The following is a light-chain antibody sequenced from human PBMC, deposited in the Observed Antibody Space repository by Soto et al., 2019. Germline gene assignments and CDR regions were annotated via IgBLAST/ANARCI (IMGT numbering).Light chain of an antibody. V-gene: IGKV1-17*02. J-gene: IGKJ3*01. CDR3: LQYNSYPPT. Sequence: QMTQSPPSLSASVGDRVIITCRASHDIIVVLGWPQQRPGQAPNLLIYDASSLQSGVPSTFTGSGSGTEFTLTISNLQPDDVATYYCLQYNSYPPTFGHGTQVDIK. CDR2: DAS. CDR1: HDIIVV.